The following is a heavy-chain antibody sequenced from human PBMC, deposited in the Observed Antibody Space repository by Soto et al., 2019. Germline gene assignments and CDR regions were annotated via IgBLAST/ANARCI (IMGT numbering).Heavy chain of an antibody. D-gene: IGHD3-22*01. CDR1: GFTFTSSA. V-gene: IGHV1-58*01. J-gene: IGHJ4*02. CDR2: IVVGSGNT. CDR3: AAAKAYYDSSGYYSPLYYFDY. Sequence: SVKVSCKASGFTFTSSAVQWVRQARGQRLEWIGWIVVGSGNTNYAQKFQERVTITRDMSTSTAYMELSSLRSEDTAVYYCAAAKAYYDSSGYYSPLYYFDYWGQGTLFTVSS.